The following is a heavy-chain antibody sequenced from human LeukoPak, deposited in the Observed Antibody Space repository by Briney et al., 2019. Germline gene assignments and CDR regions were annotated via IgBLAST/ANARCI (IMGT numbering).Heavy chain of an antibody. D-gene: IGHD3-10*01. V-gene: IGHV4-34*01. CDR1: GGSFSGYY. Sequence: SETLSLTCAVYGGSFSGYYWSWIRQPPGKGLEWIGEINHSGSTNYNPSLKSRVTISVDTSKNQFSLKLSSVTAADTAVYYCARGRPSCTRFGELLCFDYWGQGTLVTVSS. CDR3: ARGRPSCTRFGELLCFDY. J-gene: IGHJ4*02. CDR2: INHSGST.